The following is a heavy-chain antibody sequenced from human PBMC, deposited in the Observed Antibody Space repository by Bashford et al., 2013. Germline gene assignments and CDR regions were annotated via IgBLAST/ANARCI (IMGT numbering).Heavy chain of an antibody. V-gene: IGHV4-34*01. CDR3: ATGRGISSWYV. Sequence: SETLSLTCGVYGDSLSGYYWSWIRQPPGKGLEWIGEINHTGSTNNNPSLKSRVTISVDTSKKQFSLKLSPVTAADTAMYYCATGRGISSWYVWGQGNPGHRLL. CDR1: GDSLSGYY. J-gene: IGHJ4*02. CDR2: INHTGST. D-gene: IGHD6-13*01.